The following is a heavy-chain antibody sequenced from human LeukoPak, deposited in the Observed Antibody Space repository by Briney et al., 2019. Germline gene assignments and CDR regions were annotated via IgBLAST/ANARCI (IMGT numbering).Heavy chain of an antibody. J-gene: IGHJ4*02. CDR2: IKTDGSEK. V-gene: IGHV3-7*01. Sequence: PGGSLRLSCEGSGFTFSNYWMGWVRQAPGKGPQWVANIKTDGSEKYYVDSVKGRFTISRDNAKNSLYLQMNSLRAEDTAVYYCARRGSPDEYIAAAGNLDYWGQGTLVTVSS. D-gene: IGHD6-13*01. CDR3: ARRGSPDEYIAAAGNLDY. CDR1: GFTFSNYW.